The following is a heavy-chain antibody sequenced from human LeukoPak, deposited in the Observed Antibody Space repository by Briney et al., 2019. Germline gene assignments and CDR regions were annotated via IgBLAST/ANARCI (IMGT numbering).Heavy chain of an antibody. Sequence: GGSLRLSCATSGFTLTTYVMMWVRQAPGKGLEWISAISGGTTFYADSVKGRFFISRDNSKNILYLQMNSLRAEDTAVYYCARGNEKGYWGQGTLVTVS. V-gene: IGHV3-23*01. CDR2: ISGGTT. CDR3: ARGNEKGY. J-gene: IGHJ4*02. CDR1: GFTLTTYV.